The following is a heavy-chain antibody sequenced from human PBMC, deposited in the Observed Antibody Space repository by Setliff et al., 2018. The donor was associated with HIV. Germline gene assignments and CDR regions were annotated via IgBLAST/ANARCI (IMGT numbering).Heavy chain of an antibody. CDR3: ARGGIVATEPEY. CDR2: INSDGSST. Sequence: AGGSLRLSCAASGFTFSSYWMHWVRQAPGKGLVWVSRINSDGSSTSHADSVKGRFTISRDNAKNTLYLQMNSLRGEDTAVYYCARGGIVATEPEYWGQGTLVTVSS. V-gene: IGHV3-74*01. CDR1: GFTFSSYW. J-gene: IGHJ4*02. D-gene: IGHD5-12*01.